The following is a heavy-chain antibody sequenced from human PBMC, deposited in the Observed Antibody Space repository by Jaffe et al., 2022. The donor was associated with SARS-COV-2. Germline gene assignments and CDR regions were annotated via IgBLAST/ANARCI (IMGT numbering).Heavy chain of an antibody. CDR1: GYTFTSYA. J-gene: IGHJ4*02. CDR3: ARDRSSRGGATDY. V-gene: IGHV1-3*01. D-gene: IGHD1-26*01. CDR2: INAGNGNT. Sequence: QVQLVQSGAEVKKPGASVKVSCKASGYTFTSYAMHWVRQAPGQRLEWMGWINAGNGNTKYSQKFQGRVTITRDTSASTAYMELSSLRSEDTAVYYCARDRSSRGGATDYWGQGTLVTVSS.